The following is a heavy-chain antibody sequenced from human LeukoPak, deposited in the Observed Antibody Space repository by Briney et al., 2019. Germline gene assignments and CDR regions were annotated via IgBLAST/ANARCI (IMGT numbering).Heavy chain of an antibody. J-gene: IGHJ3*02. D-gene: IGHD2-15*01. CDR2: MNPNSGNT. V-gene: IGHV1-8*03. Sequence: ASVKVSCKASGGTFSSYAISWVRQATGQGLEWMGWMNPNSGNTGYAQKFQGRVTITRNTSISTAYMELSSLRSEDTAVYYCARGYCSGGSCSHDAFDIWGQGTMVTVSS. CDR1: GGTFSSYA. CDR3: ARGYCSGGSCSHDAFDI.